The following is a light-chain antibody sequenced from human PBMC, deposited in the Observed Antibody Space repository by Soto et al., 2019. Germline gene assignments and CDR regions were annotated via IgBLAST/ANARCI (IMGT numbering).Light chain of an antibody. CDR3: ETWDSNTYV. CDR2: LEGSGSY. CDR1: SWHSSYI. V-gene: IGLV4-60*02. Sequence: QSVLTQSSSASASLGSSVILTCTLSSWHSSYIIAWHQQQTGKAPRYLMKLEGSGSYNKGSGVPDRFSGSSSGADRYLTISNLKFEDEADYYCETWDSNTYVFGTGTKLTVL. J-gene: IGLJ1*01.